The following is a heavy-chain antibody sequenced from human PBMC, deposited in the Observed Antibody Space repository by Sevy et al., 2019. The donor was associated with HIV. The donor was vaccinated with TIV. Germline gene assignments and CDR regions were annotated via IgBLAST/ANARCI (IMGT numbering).Heavy chain of an antibody. CDR3: ARDRIVGATEPYYGMDV. V-gene: IGHV3-30-3*01. D-gene: IGHD1-26*01. J-gene: IGHJ6*02. CDR2: ISYDGSNK. CDR1: GFTFSSYA. Sequence: GGSLRLSCAASGFTFSSYATHWVRQAPGKGLEWVAVISYDGSNKYYADSVKGRFTISRDNSKNTLYLQMNSLRAEDTAVYYCARDRIVGATEPYYGMDVWGQGTTVTVSS.